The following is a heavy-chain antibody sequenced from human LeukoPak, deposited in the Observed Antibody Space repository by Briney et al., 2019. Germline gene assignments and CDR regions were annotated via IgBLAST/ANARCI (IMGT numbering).Heavy chain of an antibody. Sequence: GASVKVSCKASGGTFSGYTISWVRQAPGQGPEWMGGIIPIFGSANYAQKFQGRVTITADKSTSTAYMELSSQRTEHTAVYYGAGPGVVVGGRYGIDVWGKGTPVTVSS. CDR2: IIPIFGSA. CDR1: GGTFSGYT. D-gene: IGHD2-15*01. J-gene: IGHJ6*04. V-gene: IGHV1-69*06. CDR3: AGPGVVVGGRYGIDV.